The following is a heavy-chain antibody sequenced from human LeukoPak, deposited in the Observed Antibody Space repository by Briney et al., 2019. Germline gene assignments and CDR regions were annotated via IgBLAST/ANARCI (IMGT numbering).Heavy chain of an antibody. CDR1: GGSISSYY. CDR3: ARNPRRSDPFDY. Sequence: SETLSLTCTVSGGSISSYYWSWIRQPAGKGLEWIGRIYTSGSTNYNPSLKSRVTMSVDTSKNQFSLKLSSVTAADTAVYYRARNPRRSDPFDYWGQGTLVTVSS. D-gene: IGHD3-16*02. V-gene: IGHV4-4*07. CDR2: IYTSGST. J-gene: IGHJ4*02.